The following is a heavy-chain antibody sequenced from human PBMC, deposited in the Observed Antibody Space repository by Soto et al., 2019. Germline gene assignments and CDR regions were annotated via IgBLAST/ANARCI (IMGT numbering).Heavy chain of an antibody. CDR3: ARGRVAVAGTGYYYYGMDV. J-gene: IGHJ6*02. CDR1: GGTFSSYA. V-gene: IGHV1-69*01. D-gene: IGHD6-19*01. Sequence: QVQLVQSGAEVKKPGSSVKVSCKASGGTFSSYAISWVRQAPGQGLEWMGGIIPIFGTANYAQKFQGRVTITADESTSTAYMKLSSLRSEDTAVYYCARGRVAVAGTGYYYYGMDVWGQGTTVTVSS. CDR2: IIPIFGTA.